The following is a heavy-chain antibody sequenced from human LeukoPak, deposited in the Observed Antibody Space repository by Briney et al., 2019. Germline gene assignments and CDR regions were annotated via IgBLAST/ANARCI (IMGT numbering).Heavy chain of an antibody. CDR2: IYYSGST. Sequence: SETLSLTCTVSGGSISSGGYYWSWIRQHPGKGLEWIGNIYYSGSTYNNPSLKSRVTISVDTSKNQFSLKLSSVTAADTAVYYCAGYRGSWFDPWGQGTLVTVSS. D-gene: IGHD3-16*02. J-gene: IGHJ5*02. CDR1: GGSISSGGYY. V-gene: IGHV4-31*03. CDR3: AGYRGSWFDP.